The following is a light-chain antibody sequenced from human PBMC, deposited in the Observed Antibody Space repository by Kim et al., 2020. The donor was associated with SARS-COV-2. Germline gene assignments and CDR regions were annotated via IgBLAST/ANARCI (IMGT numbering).Light chain of an antibody. Sequence: LSPGATPPCTSRASLNVNISLSWYQHSPGQAPMLFISDACTRATGIPSRFSGSGFGTDFTLTSNSLEPEDFAIYYCQQRSNWPFTLGQGTRLEIK. CDR3: QQRSNWPFT. J-gene: IGKJ5*01. CDR2: DAC. V-gene: IGKV3-11*01. CDR1: LNVNIS.